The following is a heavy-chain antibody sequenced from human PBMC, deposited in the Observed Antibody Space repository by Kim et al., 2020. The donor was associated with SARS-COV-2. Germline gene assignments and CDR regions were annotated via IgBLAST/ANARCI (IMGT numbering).Heavy chain of an antibody. CDR3: ASLFGEVSY. D-gene: IGHD3-10*02. V-gene: IGHV3-48*02. J-gene: IGHJ4*02. Sequence: STIYYADSVKGRFTISRDNAKNSLYLQMNSLRDEDTAVYYCASLFGEVSYWGQGTLVTVSS. CDR2: STI.